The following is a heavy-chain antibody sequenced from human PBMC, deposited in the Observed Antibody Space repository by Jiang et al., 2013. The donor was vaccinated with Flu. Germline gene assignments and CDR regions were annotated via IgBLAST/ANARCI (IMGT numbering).Heavy chain of an antibody. CDR3: ARDVGDGYFNRDLGYSYSGMDV. V-gene: IGHV3-30*03. CDR1: GFSFSSHG. J-gene: IGHJ6*02. Sequence: LVEVWGGVVQPGKFLRLSCVASGFSFSSHGVHWVRQAPGKGLGWVAAISYDGTHKHYGDSVKGRFTISRDNSKNTXFLQMNSLRAEDTAVYYCARDVGDGYFNRDLGYSYSGMDVWGQGTTVTVSS. CDR2: ISYDGTHK. D-gene: IGHD5-24*01.